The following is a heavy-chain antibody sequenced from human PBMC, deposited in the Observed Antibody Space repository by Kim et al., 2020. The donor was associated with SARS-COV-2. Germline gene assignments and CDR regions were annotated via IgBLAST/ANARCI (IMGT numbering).Heavy chain of an antibody. CDR2: IYSDGST. D-gene: IGHD3-9*01. CDR3: ARVKRFTGGRYYNYGMDV. J-gene: IGHJ6*02. V-gene: IGHV3-53*01. Sequence: GGSLRLSCAASDLTVSSNSMTWVRQAPGKGLEWVSAIYSDGSTYYADSVKGRFTISRDNSKNTLYLQMNRLRAEDTAVYYCARVKRFTGGRYYNYGMDVWGQGTTVTVSS. CDR1: DLTVSSNS.